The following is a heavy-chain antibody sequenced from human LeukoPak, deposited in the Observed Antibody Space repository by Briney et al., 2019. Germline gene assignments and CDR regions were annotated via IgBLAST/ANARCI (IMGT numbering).Heavy chain of an antibody. CDR1: GGSISSSSYY. CDR2: IYCSGST. Sequence: SETLSLTCTVSGGSISSSSYYWGWIRQPPGKGLEWIGSIYCSGSTYYNPSLKSRVTISVDTSKNQFSLKLSSVTAADTAVYYCAGGTGGFDYWGQGTLVTVSS. J-gene: IGHJ4*02. CDR3: AGGTGGFDY. V-gene: IGHV4-39*01. D-gene: IGHD1-1*01.